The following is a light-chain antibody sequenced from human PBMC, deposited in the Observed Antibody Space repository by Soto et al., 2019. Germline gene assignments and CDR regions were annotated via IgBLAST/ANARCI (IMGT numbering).Light chain of an antibody. V-gene: IGKV1-9*01. Sequence: IELTQSPSSLSASVGDRVTITCRASQGISSCLAWYQKSPGKAPKLLIYATSTLQSGVPSRFSGSGFGTDFTLTITSLQPEDFATYYCQQVGIYPYTFGGGTRVEIK. CDR2: ATS. CDR1: QGISSC. CDR3: QQVGIYPYT. J-gene: IGKJ4*01.